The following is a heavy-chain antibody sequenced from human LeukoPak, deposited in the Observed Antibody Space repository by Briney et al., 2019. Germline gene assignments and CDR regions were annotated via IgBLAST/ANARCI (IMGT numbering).Heavy chain of an antibody. D-gene: IGHD3-22*01. CDR2: ISSSSSYI. V-gene: IGHV3-21*01. J-gene: IGHJ4*02. Sequence: GGSLRLSCAASGFTFSSYSMSWVRQAPGKGLEWVSSISSSSSYICYADSVKGRFTISRDNAKNSLYLQMNSLRAEDTAVYYCAGATYYYDSSAFDYWGQGALVTVSS. CDR3: AGATYYYDSSAFDY. CDR1: GFTFSSYS.